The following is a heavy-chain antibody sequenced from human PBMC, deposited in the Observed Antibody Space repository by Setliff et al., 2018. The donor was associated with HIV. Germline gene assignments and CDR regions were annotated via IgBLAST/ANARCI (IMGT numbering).Heavy chain of an antibody. J-gene: IGHJ4*02. Sequence: SETLSLTCIVSGGSISSSSYYWSWIRQPPGKGLEWIGTVYYSGSTYYNPSLKSRVTISVDTSENQFSLKLSSVTAADTAVYYCARDGYSSSWYVISGSFDYWGQGILVTVSS. D-gene: IGHD6-13*01. CDR2: VYYSGST. CDR1: GGSISSSSYY. V-gene: IGHV4-39*07. CDR3: ARDGYSSSWYVISGSFDY.